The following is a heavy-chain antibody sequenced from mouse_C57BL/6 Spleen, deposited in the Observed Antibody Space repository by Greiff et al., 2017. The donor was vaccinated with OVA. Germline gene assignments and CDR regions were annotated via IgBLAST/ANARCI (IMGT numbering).Heavy chain of an antibody. J-gene: IGHJ4*01. CDR3: ARELLGGAMDY. V-gene: IGHV1-39*01. Sequence: EVQGVESGPELVKPGASVKISCKASGYSFTDYNMNWVKQSNGKSLEWIGVINPTYGTTSYNQKFKGKATLTVDQSSSTAYMQLNSLTSEDSAVYYCARELLGGAMDYWGQGTSVTVSS. D-gene: IGHD2-1*01. CDR1: GYSFTDYN. CDR2: INPTYGTT.